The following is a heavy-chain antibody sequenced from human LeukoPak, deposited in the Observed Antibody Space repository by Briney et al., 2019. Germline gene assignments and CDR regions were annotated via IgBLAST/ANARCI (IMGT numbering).Heavy chain of an antibody. V-gene: IGHV4-4*02. CDR1: GGSISSSNS. CDR3: AREGIAAAGTGYFDY. Sequence: SETLSLTCAVSGGSISSSNSWSWVRQPPGKGLEWIGEIYHSGSTYYNPSLKSRVTIPVDTSKNQFSLKLSSVTAADTAVYYCAREGIAAAGTGYFDYWGQGTLVTVSS. CDR2: IYHSGST. D-gene: IGHD6-13*01. J-gene: IGHJ4*02.